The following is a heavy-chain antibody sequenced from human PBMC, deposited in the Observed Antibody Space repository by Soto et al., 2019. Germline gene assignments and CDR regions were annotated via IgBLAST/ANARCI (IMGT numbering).Heavy chain of an antibody. CDR2: IYHSGST. D-gene: IGHD6-19*01. CDR1: GGSISSGGYS. J-gene: IGHJ4*02. Sequence: SETLSLTCAFSGGSISSGGYSWSWIRQPPGKGLEWIGYIYHSGSTYYNPSLKSRVTISVDRSKNQFSLKLSSVTAADTAVYYCARRSRLADSSGWYDAFDYWGQGTLVTVSS. V-gene: IGHV4-30-2*01. CDR3: ARRSRLADSSGWYDAFDY.